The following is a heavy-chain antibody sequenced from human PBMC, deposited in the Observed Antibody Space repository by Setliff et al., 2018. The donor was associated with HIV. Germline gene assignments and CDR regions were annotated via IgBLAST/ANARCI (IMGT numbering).Heavy chain of an antibody. J-gene: IGHJ5*02. D-gene: IGHD6-19*01. V-gene: IGHV4-39*07. CDR2: IYQSGSI. CDR1: GGSISSGSYY. Sequence: PSETLSLTCTISGGSISSGSYYWSWIRQPAGKGPQWLGSIYQSGSIYYNPSLQSRVTISVDSSKTQFSLNLFSVTAADTAVYYCARPRRVRSRAWYWFDIWGQGTLVTVSS. CDR3: ARPRRVRSRAWYWFDI.